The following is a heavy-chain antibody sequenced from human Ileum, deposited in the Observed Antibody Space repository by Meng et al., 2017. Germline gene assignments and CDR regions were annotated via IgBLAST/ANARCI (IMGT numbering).Heavy chain of an antibody. J-gene: IGHJ4*02. V-gene: IGHV3-74*01. Sequence: LVESGGSLVPPGGARSLSFAASGFRFSGLWMHWVCQAPGKGLVWLSRINHDGRGTHYADAVKGRFTISRDNAKNTLYLQINSLRAEDTGVYYCGPESTCDDWGQGTLVTVSS. D-gene: IGHD2-2*01. CDR1: GFRFSGLW. CDR2: INHDGRGT. CDR3: GPESTCDD.